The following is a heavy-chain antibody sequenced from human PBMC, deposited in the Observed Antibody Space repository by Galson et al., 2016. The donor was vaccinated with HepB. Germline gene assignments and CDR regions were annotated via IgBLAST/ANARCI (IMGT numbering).Heavy chain of an antibody. CDR3: ARRRLYSSAPDH. Sequence: QSGAEVKKPGESLKISCMGSRYNFTNYWIAWVRQVPGKGLEWMGLIYPGNSDTRISPSFRGQVTISADKSITTAYLQWSSLKASDTAMNYCARRRLYSSAPDHWGQGTLVTVSS. D-gene: IGHD6-19*01. V-gene: IGHV5-51*03. J-gene: IGHJ4*02. CDR2: IYPGNSDT. CDR1: RYNFTNYW.